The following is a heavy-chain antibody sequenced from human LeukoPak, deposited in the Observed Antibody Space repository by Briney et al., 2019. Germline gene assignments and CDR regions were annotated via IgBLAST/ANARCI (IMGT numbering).Heavy chain of an antibody. Sequence: SVKVSCKASGFTFTSSAVQWVRQARGQRLEWIGWIVVGSGNTNYAQKFQERVTITRDMSTSTAYMELSSLRSEDTAVYYCARVDDILTGYYPPLTGWGQGTLVTVSS. V-gene: IGHV1-58*01. CDR3: ARVDDILTGYYPPLTG. D-gene: IGHD3-9*01. CDR2: IVVGSGNT. J-gene: IGHJ4*02. CDR1: GFTFTSSA.